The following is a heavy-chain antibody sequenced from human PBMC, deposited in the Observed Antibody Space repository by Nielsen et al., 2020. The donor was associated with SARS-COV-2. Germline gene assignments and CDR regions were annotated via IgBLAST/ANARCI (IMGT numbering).Heavy chain of an antibody. D-gene: IGHD3-10*01. CDR2: INTNTGNP. CDR3: ARGGEYYYGSGSQY. J-gene: IGHJ4*02. CDR1: GYTFTDYY. Sequence: ASVKVSCKASGYTFTDYYIHWVRQAPAQGLEWMGWINTNTGNPTYAQGFTGRFVFSLDTSVSTAYLQISSLKAEDTAVYYCARGGEYYYGSGSQYWGQGTLVTVSS. V-gene: IGHV7-4-1*02.